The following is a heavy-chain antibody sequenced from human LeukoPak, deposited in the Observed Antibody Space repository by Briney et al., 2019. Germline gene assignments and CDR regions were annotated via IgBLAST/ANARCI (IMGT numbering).Heavy chain of an antibody. CDR1: GGSISSGSYD. J-gene: IGHJ5*02. V-gene: IGHV4-61*02. CDR3: ARVDGSCSGGNCPSGNWFDP. Sequence: PSETLSLTCTVSGGSISSGSYDWRWIRQPAGKGLGWIGRIYTSGSTNYNPSLKSRVTISSTSKNQFSLKLNSVTAAYTAVYYCARVDGSCSGGNCPSGNWFDPWGQGTLVTVSS. CDR2: IYTSGST. D-gene: IGHD2-15*01.